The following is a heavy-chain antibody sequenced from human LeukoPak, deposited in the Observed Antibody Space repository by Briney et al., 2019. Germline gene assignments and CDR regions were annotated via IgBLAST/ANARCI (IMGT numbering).Heavy chain of an antibody. CDR1: GGSISSSGFY. V-gene: IGHV4-39*01. CDR2: RSHSGAT. Sequence: SETLSLSCSVSGGSISSSGFYWAWIRQPPGKGLEWIGSRSHSGATNYNPSLQSRVTVSADTSNNQFSLTLNSVTAADTAVYYCARRGGSGWAFEYWGRGTLVTVSP. J-gene: IGHJ4*02. D-gene: IGHD6-19*01. CDR3: ARRGGSGWAFEY.